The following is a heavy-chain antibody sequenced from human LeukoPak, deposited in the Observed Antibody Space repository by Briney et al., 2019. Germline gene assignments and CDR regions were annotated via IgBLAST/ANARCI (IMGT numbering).Heavy chain of an antibody. CDR2: ISGSGGST. CDR1: GLTFSSYA. J-gene: IGHJ4*02. Sequence: GGSLRLSCAASGLTFSSYAMSWVRQAPGKGLEWVSAISGSGGSTYYADSVKGRFTISRDNSKNTLYLQMISLRAEDTAVYFCAKEIFGVPAAMSAYWAEGTVVTVFS. D-gene: IGHD2-2*01. CDR3: AKEIFGVPAAMSAY. V-gene: IGHV3-23*01.